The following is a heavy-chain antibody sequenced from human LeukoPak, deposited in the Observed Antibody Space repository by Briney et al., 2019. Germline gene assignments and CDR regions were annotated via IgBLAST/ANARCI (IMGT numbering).Heavy chain of an antibody. J-gene: IGHJ6*03. Sequence: QTGGSLRLSCAASRFTFSSYGMHWVRQAPGKVLEWVAYIQYDGSNAQYADSVKGRFSISRDSSKNILYLHMNSLRAEDTAVYYCAKHRCSNGVGCYYYYMDVWGKGTTVTISS. CDR1: RFTFSSYG. CDR3: AKHRCSNGVGCYYYYMDV. V-gene: IGHV3-30*02. CDR2: IQYDGSNA. D-gene: IGHD2-8*01.